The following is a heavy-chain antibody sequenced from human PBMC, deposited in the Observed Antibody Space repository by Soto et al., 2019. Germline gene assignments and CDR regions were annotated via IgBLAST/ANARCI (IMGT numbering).Heavy chain of an antibody. V-gene: IGHV4-34*01. CDR3: AGVYQLLSYYYYMDV. CDR2: INHSGST. D-gene: IGHD2-2*01. J-gene: IGHJ6*03. Sequence: SETLSLTCAVYGGSFSGYYWSWIRQPPGKGLEWIGEINHSGSTNYNPSLKSRVTISVDTSKNQFSLKLSSVTAADTAVYYCAGVYQLLSYYYYMDVWGKGTTVTVSS. CDR1: GGSFSGYY.